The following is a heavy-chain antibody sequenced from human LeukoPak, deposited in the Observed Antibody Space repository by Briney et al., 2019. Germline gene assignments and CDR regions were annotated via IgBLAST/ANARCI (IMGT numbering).Heavy chain of an antibody. V-gene: IGHV4-59*08. J-gene: IGHJ4*02. CDR1: GASISNYY. Sequence: SETLSLTCTVSGASISNYYWSWIRQSPGKGLEWIGYMLYSGSTDQNPSLRSRVTISVDTSKNQVSLKLSSVTAADTAVYYCARSDIWGSYRFLDYWGQGALVTVSS. D-gene: IGHD3-16*02. CDR3: ARSDIWGSYRFLDY. CDR2: MLYSGST.